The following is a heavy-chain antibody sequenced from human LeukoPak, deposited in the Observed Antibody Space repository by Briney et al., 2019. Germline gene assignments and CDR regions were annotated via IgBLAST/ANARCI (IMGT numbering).Heavy chain of an antibody. CDR2: IIPIFGTA. CDR3: ARVYNYVWGI. CDR1: GGTFSSYA. Sequence: GASVKVSCKASGGTFSSYAISWVRQAPGQGLEWMGGIIPIFGTAKYAQKFQGRVTITADKSTSTAYMELSSLRSDDTAVYYCARVYNYVWGIWGQGTLVTVSS. J-gene: IGHJ4*02. D-gene: IGHD3-16*01. V-gene: IGHV1-69*06.